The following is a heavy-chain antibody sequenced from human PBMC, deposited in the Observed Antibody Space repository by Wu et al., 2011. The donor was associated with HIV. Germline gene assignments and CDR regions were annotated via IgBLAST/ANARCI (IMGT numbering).Heavy chain of an antibody. CDR1: GYTFSGYY. CDR3: ARTRITMFGESGLRNNWFDP. Sequence: QVQLVQSGAEVKKPGASVKVSCKASGYTFSGYYMNWVRQAPGQGLEWMGWINPNSGDTKCAQKFQGRVHMTRDTSISTAYMELSRLRFDDTAVYYCARTRITMFGESGLRNNWFDPGAREPWSPSPQ. D-gene: IGHD3-10*02. CDR2: INPNSGDT. J-gene: IGHJ5*02. V-gene: IGHV1-2*02.